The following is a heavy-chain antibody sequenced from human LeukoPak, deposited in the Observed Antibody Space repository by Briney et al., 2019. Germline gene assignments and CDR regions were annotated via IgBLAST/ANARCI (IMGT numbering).Heavy chain of an antibody. CDR1: VFTFSSYE. CDR3: ARDYGGSSPFDY. J-gene: IGHJ4*02. CDR2: ISSSGSTI. D-gene: IGHD4-23*01. Sequence: GGSLRLSCAASVFTFSSYEMHWVRQAPGKGREWVSYISSSGSTIYYADSVKGRFTISRDNAKNSLYLQMNSLRAEDTAVYYCARDYGGSSPFDYWGQGTLVTVSS. V-gene: IGHV3-48*03.